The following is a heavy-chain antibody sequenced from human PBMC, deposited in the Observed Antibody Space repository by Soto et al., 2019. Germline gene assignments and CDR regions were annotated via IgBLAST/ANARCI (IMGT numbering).Heavy chain of an antibody. CDR3: ARASYGSVSTRAPP. V-gene: IGHV3-7*04. CDR1: GFTFSSYW. J-gene: IGHJ5*02. D-gene: IGHD5-18*01. CDR2: IKQDGSEK. Sequence: EVQLVESGGGLVQPGGSLRLSCAASGFTFSSYWMSWVRQAPGKGLEWVANIKQDGSEKYYVDSVKGRFTISRDNAKNSLYLQMNRLRAADTAVYYCARASYGSVSTRAPPWGQGTLVTVSS.